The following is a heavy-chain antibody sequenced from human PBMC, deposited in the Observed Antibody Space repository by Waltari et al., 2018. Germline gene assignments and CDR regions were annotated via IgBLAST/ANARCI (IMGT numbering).Heavy chain of an antibody. CDR1: GESFSGYF. CDR2: IHYSGAT. V-gene: IGHV4-34*01. J-gene: IGHJ4*01. Sequence: QVQLHQWGAGLLQPSETLSPTCAVPGESFSGYFWSWLRQPPGKGLEGLGAIHYSGATNYRPSLKSRLSLSVDTTRKQFSMRLASVTAADTGMYFCARYGEVPPNYFFDFWGQGKLVTVSS. CDR3: ARYGEVPPNYFFDF. D-gene: IGHD2-21*01.